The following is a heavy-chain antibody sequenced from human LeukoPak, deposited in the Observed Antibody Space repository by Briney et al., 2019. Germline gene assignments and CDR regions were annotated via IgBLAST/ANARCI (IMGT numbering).Heavy chain of an antibody. V-gene: IGHV3-74*01. CDR1: GFTFSSYW. CDR2: INSDGSST. CDR3: ARGKLLRNYYYGMDV. Sequence: PGGSLRLSCAASGFTFSSYWMHWVRQAPGKGLVCVSRINSDGSSTSYADSVKGRFTISRDNAKNTLYLQMNSLRAEDTAVYYCARGKLLRNYYYGMDVWGQGTTVTVSS. D-gene: IGHD2-15*01. J-gene: IGHJ6*02.